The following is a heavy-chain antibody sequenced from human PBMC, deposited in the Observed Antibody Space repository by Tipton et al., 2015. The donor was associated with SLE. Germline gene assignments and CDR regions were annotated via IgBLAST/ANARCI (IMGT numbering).Heavy chain of an antibody. CDR3: ATLGAAAGAKWFDP. D-gene: IGHD6-13*01. V-gene: IGHV4-4*07. CDR2: IYTGGNT. CDR1: GGSISSYY. J-gene: IGHJ5*02. Sequence: TLSLTCTVSGGSISSYYWGWIRQPAGKGLEWIGRIYTGGNTKYNPSLESRVTLSVDASKDQFSLKLSSVTAADTAVYYCATLGAAAGAKWFDPWGQGTLVTVSS.